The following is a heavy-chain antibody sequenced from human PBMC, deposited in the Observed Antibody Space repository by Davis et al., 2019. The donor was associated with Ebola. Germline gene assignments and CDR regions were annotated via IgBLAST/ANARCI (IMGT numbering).Heavy chain of an antibody. V-gene: IGHV1-69*13. Sequence: SVKVSCKASGGTFSSYAISWVRQAPGQGLEWMGGIIPIFGTANYAQKFQGRVTITADESTSTAYMELSSLRSEDTAVYYCARGPDPNYDFWSGYFGMFDYWGQGTLVTVSS. CDR2: IIPIFGTA. CDR1: GGTFSSYA. D-gene: IGHD3-3*01. CDR3: ARGPDPNYDFWSGYFGMFDY. J-gene: IGHJ4*02.